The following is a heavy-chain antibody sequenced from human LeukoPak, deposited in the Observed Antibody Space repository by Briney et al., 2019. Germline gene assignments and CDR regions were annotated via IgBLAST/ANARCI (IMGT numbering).Heavy chain of an antibody. CDR3: ARGPQRNGYEGALRGY. V-gene: IGHV4-34*01. CDR1: GGSFSGYY. Sequence: SETLSLTCAVYGGSFSGYYWSWIRQPPGKGLEWIGEINHSGITNYNPSLKSRVTISVDTSKNQFSLKLSSVTAADTAVYYCARGPQRNGYEGALRGYGGQGPLFTVSS. CDR2: INHSGIT. D-gene: IGHD5-12*01. J-gene: IGHJ4*02.